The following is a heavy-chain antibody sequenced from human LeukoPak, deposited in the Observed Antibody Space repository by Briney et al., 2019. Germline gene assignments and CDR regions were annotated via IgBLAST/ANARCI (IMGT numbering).Heavy chain of an antibody. CDR1: GFTFSSYG. V-gene: IGHV3-23*01. J-gene: IGHJ5*02. CDR2: ISGSGGTT. D-gene: IGHD6-19*01. CDR3: AKRDDSSGWFDWFDP. Sequence: GGSLRLSCVASGFTFSSYGMSWVRQAPGKGLEWVSGISGSGGTTYYADSVKGRLTISRDNSKNMLYLQMNRLRAEDTAVYYCAKRDDSSGWFDWFDPWGQGTLVTVSS.